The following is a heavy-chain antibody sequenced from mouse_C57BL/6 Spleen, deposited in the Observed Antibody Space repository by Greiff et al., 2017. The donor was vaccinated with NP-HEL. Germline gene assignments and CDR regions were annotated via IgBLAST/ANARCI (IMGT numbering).Heavy chain of an antibody. CDR1: GYTFTSYW. Sequence: QVQLQQPGAELVKPGASVKLSCKASGYTFTSYWMHWVKQRPGQGLEWIGMIHPNSGSTNYNEKFKSKATLTVDKSSSTAYMQLSSLTSEDSAVYYCERDTTVPYWYFDVWGTGTTVTVSS. J-gene: IGHJ1*03. D-gene: IGHD1-1*01. CDR2: IHPNSGST. V-gene: IGHV1-64*01. CDR3: ERDTTVPYWYFDV.